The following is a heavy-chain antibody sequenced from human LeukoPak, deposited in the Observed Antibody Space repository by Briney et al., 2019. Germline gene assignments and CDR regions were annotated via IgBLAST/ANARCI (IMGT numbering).Heavy chain of an antibody. CDR1: GFTVSNNY. V-gene: IGHV3-66*01. CDR2: IYSGGST. J-gene: IGHJ4*02. D-gene: IGHD6-19*01. Sequence: PGGSLRLSCAASGFTVSNNYMSWVRQAPGKGLEWVSLIYSGGSTYYADSVTGRFTISRDNSKNTLYLQMNSLRAEDTAVYYCASYSSLDYWGQGTLVTVSS. CDR3: ASYSSLDY.